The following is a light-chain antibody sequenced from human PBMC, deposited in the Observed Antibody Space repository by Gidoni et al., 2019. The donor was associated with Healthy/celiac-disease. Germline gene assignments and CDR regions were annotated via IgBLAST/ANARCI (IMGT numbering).Light chain of an antibody. Sequence: EIVLTQCPLSLPFTPVEPASISCRSSQSLLHSNAYNYLDWYLQKPGQSPQLLIYMGSNRASGVPDRFSGSGSGTDSTLKISRVEAEDVGVYYCMQALQTPLTFGGGTKVEIK. V-gene: IGKV2-28*01. CDR1: QSLLHSNAYNY. CDR3: MQALQTPLT. J-gene: IGKJ4*01. CDR2: MGS.